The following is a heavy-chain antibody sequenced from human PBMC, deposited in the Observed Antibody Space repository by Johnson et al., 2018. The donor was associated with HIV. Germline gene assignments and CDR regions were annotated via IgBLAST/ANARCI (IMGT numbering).Heavy chain of an antibody. D-gene: IGHD6-19*01. V-gene: IGHV3-30-3*01. CDR2: ISYDGSNK. CDR1: GFTFRSYA. CDR3: TRVGRGLGSEDAFDI. J-gene: IGHJ3*02. Sequence: QVQLVESGGGVVQPGRSLRLSCAASGFTFRSYAMHWVRQAPGKGLEWVALISYDGSNKYYADSVKGRFTISRDNSKNTLYLQINSLRAEDTAVYYCTRVGRGLGSEDAFDIWGQGTMVTVSS.